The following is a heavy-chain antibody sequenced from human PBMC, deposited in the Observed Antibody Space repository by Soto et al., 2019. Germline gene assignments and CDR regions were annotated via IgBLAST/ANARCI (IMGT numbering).Heavy chain of an antibody. CDR2: IYYSGST. D-gene: IGHD3-22*01. Sequence: SETLSLTCTVSGGSISSYYWSWIRQPPGKGLEWIGYIYYSGSTNYNPSLKSRVTISVDTSKNQFSLKLSSVTAADTAVYYCAREGDSSGPMSWFDPWGQGTLVTVSS. CDR3: AREGDSSGPMSWFDP. CDR1: GGSISSYY. V-gene: IGHV4-59*01. J-gene: IGHJ5*02.